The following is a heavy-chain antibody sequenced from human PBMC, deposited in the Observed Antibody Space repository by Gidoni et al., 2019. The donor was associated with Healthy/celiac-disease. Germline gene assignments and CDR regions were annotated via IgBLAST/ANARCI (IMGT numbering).Heavy chain of an antibody. CDR3: ARDHYCGGDCYSNTFDY. CDR2: ISSSGSTI. J-gene: IGHJ4*02. Sequence: QVQLVESGGGLVKPGGSLRLSCAASGFPFSDYYMSWIRQAPGKGLEWVSYISSSGSTIYYADSVKGRCTISRDNAKNSLYLQMNSLRAEDTAVYYCARDHYCGGDCYSNTFDYWGQGTLVTVSS. D-gene: IGHD2-21*02. CDR1: GFPFSDYY. V-gene: IGHV3-11*01.